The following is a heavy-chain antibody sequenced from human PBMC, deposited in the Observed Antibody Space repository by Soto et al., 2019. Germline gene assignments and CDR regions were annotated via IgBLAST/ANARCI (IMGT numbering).Heavy chain of an antibody. CDR2: IYTSGST. V-gene: IGHV4-4*07. CDR1: GGSISSYY. Sequence: SETLSLTCTVSGGSISSYYWSWIRQPAGKGLEWIGRIYTSGSTNYNPSLKSRVTMSVDTSKNQFSLKLSSVTAADTAVYYCAREVVTTFGVVTRRFDPWGQGTLVTVSS. CDR3: AREVVTTFGVVTRRFDP. D-gene: IGHD3-3*01. J-gene: IGHJ5*02.